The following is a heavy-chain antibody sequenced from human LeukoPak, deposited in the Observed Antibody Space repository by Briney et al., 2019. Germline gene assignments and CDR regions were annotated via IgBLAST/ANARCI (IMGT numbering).Heavy chain of an antibody. CDR1: GGSISSGGYS. Sequence: NTSETLSLTCAVSGGSISSGGYSWSWIRQPPGKGLEWIGYIYHSGSTYYNPSLKSRVTISVDTSKNQFSLKLSSVTAADTAVYYCARQHYDSSDPPRGWGQGTLVTVSS. CDR3: ARQHYDSSDPPRG. CDR2: IYHSGST. V-gene: IGHV4-30-2*03. D-gene: IGHD3-22*01. J-gene: IGHJ4*02.